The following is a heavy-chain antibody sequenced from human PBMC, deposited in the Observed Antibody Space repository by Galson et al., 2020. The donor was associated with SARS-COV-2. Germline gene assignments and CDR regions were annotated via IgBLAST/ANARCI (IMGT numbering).Heavy chain of an antibody. CDR1: GYTFTSYG. D-gene: IGHD3-22*01. J-gene: IGHJ4*02. V-gene: IGHV1-18*01. Sequence: GESLKISCKASGYTFTSYGISWVRQAPGQGLEWMGWISAYNGNTNYAQKLQGRVTMTTDTSTSTAYMELRSLRSDDTAVYYCARVPLYYYDSSGYYTFDYWGQGTLVTVSS. CDR3: ARVPLYYYDSSGYYTFDY. CDR2: ISAYNGNT.